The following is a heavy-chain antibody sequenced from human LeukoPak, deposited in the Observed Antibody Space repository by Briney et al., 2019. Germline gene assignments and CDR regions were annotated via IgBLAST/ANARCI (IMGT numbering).Heavy chain of an antibody. J-gene: IGHJ4*02. Sequence: SETLSLTCTVSGYSISSGYYWGWIRQPPGKGLEWIGSTYHSGSTYYNPSLKSRVTISVDTSKNQFSLKLSSVTAADTAVYYCATMSSGWYFDYWGQGTLVTVSS. CDR3: ATMSSGWYFDY. D-gene: IGHD6-19*01. CDR2: TYHSGST. V-gene: IGHV4-38-2*02. CDR1: GYSISSGYY.